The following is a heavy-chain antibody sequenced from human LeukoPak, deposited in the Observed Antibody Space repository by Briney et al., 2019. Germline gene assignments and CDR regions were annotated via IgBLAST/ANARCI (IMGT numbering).Heavy chain of an antibody. CDR1: GFTFSSYS. CDR2: ISSSSSYI. J-gene: IGHJ6*03. V-gene: IGHV3-21*01. Sequence: GGSLRLSCAASGFTFSSYSMNWVRQAPGKGLEWVSSISSSSSYIYYADSVKGRFTISRDNAKNSLYLQMNSLRAEDTAVYYCARDQGDDFWSGYWVNRDVWGKGTTVTVSS. CDR3: ARDQGDDFWSGYWVNRDV. D-gene: IGHD3-3*01.